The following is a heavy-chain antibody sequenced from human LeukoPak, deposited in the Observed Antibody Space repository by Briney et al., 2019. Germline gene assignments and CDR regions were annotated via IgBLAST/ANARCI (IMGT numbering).Heavy chain of an antibody. CDR3: AREALWGYGVDY. J-gene: IGHJ4*02. D-gene: IGHD3-16*01. V-gene: IGHV1-2*04. Sequence: ASVKVSCKASGYTFTGYYMHWVRQAPGQGLEWMGWINPNSGGTNYAQKFQGWVTMTRDTSISTAYMELSRLRSDDTAVYYCAREALWGYGVDYWGQGTLVTVSS. CDR1: GYTFTGYY. CDR2: INPNSGGT.